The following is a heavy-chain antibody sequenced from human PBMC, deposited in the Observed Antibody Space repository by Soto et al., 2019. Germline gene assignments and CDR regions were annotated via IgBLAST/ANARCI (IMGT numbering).Heavy chain of an antibody. CDR1: GGSISSYY. V-gene: IGHV4-59*08. CDR2: IYYSGST. CDR3: ARRWGAAVDY. J-gene: IGHJ4*02. D-gene: IGHD1-26*01. Sequence: QVQLQESGPGLVKPSETLSLTCTVSGGSISSYYWSWIRQPPGKGLEWIGYIYYSGSTNYNPPLNSRVTISVDTSKNQCSLTLSSVTAADTAVYYCARRWGAAVDYWGQGTLVTVSS.